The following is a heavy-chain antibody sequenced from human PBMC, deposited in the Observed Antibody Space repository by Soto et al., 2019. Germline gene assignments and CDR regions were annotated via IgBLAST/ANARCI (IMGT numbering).Heavy chain of an antibody. CDR3: AGVTYSSSWYYFDY. J-gene: IGHJ4*02. Sequence: GESLKISCKGSGYSFTSYWISWVRQMPGKGLEWMGRIDPSDSYTNYSPSFQGHVTISADKSISTAYLQWSSLKASDTAMYYCAGVTYSSSWYYFDYWGQGTLVTVSS. CDR1: GYSFTSYW. CDR2: IDPSDSYT. D-gene: IGHD6-13*01. V-gene: IGHV5-10-1*01.